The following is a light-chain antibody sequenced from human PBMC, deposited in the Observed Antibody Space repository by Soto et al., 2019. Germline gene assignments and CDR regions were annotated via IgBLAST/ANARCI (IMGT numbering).Light chain of an antibody. CDR2: QDN. Sequence: SYELTQPPSVSVSPGQTATITCSGDELGDKYTCWYQRKPGHSPLLVIYQDNKRPSGIPERFAGSNSGNTATLTITGTQAMDEADYYCQAWDSSTVVFGGGTKLTVL. CDR3: QAWDSSTVV. V-gene: IGLV3-1*01. CDR1: ELGDKY. J-gene: IGLJ2*01.